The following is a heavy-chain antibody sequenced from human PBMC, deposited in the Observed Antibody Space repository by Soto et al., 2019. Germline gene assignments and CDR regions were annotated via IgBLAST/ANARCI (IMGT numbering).Heavy chain of an antibody. Sequence: EVQLVESGGGLVQPGGSLRLSCEASGFTSSSYWIHWVRQAPGKGLVWVSRISNDGSSTNYADSVKGRFTISRDNAKNTVYMQMNSLRAEDTAVYYCARDTYYYDSSDHFSADAFDIWGQGTMVTVSS. CDR3: ARDTYYYDSSDHFSADAFDI. CDR2: ISNDGSST. CDR1: GFTSSSYW. D-gene: IGHD3-22*01. V-gene: IGHV3-74*01. J-gene: IGHJ3*02.